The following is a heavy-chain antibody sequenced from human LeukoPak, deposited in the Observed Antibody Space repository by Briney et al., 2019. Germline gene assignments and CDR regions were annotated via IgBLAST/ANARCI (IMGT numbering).Heavy chain of an antibody. V-gene: IGHV4-4*02. D-gene: IGHD4-17*01. CDR1: GGSISSSNW. CDR2: IYHSGST. Sequence: SETLSLTCAVSGGSISSSNWWTWVRQPPGKGLEWIGEIYHSGSTNYNPSFKSRVTISVDTSKNRFSLKLSSVTAADTAVYYCARYGDYVGFDYWGQGTLVTVSS. CDR3: ARYGDYVGFDY. J-gene: IGHJ4*02.